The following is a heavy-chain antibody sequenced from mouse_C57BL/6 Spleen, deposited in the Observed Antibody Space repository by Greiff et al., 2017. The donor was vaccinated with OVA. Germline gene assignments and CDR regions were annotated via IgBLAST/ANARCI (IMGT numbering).Heavy chain of an antibody. Sequence: VQLQQSGPELVKPGASVKMSCKASGYTFTDYNMHWVKQSHGKSLEWIGYINPNNGGTSYNQKFKGKATLTVNKSSSTAYMELRSLTSEDSAVYYCARRTLLSYYFDYWGQGTTLTVSS. J-gene: IGHJ2*01. CDR2: INPNNGGT. D-gene: IGHD2-1*01. V-gene: IGHV1-22*01. CDR3: ARRTLLSYYFDY. CDR1: GYTFTDYN.